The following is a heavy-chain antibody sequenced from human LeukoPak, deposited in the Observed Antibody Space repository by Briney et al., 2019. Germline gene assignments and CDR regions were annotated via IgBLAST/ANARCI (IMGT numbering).Heavy chain of an antibody. CDR2: ISGSGGST. CDR3: AKDKEAGDHTPYYFDC. D-gene: IGHD7-27*01. CDR1: GFTFSSYA. Sequence: GGSLRLSCAASGFTFSSYAMSWVRQAPGKGLEWVSAISGSGGSTYYADSVEGRFTISRDNSKNTVYLQMNSLRAEDTAVYYCAKDKEAGDHTPYYFDCWGQGTLVTVSS. V-gene: IGHV3-23*01. J-gene: IGHJ4*02.